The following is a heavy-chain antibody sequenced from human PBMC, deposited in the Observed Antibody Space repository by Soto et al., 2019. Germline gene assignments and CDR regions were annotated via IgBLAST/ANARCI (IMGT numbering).Heavy chain of an antibody. J-gene: IGHJ3*02. CDR2: IYYSGST. D-gene: IGHD3-22*01. CDR3: AGGPYYYDSSGYYYVRDAFDI. CDR1: GGSISSSSYY. Sequence: SETLSLTCTVSGGSISSSSYYWGWIRQPPGKGLEWIGSIYYSGSTYYNPSLKSRVTISVDTSKNQFSLKLSSVTAADTAVYYCAGGPYYYDSSGYYYVRDAFDIWGQGTMVTVS. V-gene: IGHV4-39*01.